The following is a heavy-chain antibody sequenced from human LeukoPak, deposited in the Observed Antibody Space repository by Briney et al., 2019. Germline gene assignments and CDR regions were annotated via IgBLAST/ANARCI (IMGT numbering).Heavy chain of an antibody. J-gene: IGHJ5*02. CDR2: ISSSSSYI. CDR1: GFTFSSYS. CDR3: AGAGSRSYNWFDP. Sequence: GGSLRLSCAGSGFTFSSYSMNWVRQAPGKGLEWVSSISSSSSYIYYADSVKGRFTISRDNAKNSLYLQMNSLRAEDTAVYYCAGAGSRSYNWFDPWGQGTLVTVSS. V-gene: IGHV3-21*01.